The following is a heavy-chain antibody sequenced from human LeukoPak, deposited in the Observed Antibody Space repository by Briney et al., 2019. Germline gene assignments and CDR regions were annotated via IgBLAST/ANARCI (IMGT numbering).Heavy chain of an antibody. CDR3: ARGVGLLWFGELRY. V-gene: IGHV1-18*01. CDR1: GYTSDFMKYG. J-gene: IGHJ4*02. D-gene: IGHD3-10*01. CDR2: INPDSGHA. Sequence: ASVKVSCKTSGYTSDFMKYGVAWVQQAPGQGLEWMGWINPDSGHANYAQRFQGRVTMTTHTSTTTAYMELRSLTSDDTAVYYCARGVGLLWFGELRYWGQGTLVTVFS.